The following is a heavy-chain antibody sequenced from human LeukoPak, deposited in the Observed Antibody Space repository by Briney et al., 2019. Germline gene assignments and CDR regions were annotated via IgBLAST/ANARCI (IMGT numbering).Heavy chain of an antibody. CDR2: ISSSSSYI. CDR1: GFTFSSYS. D-gene: IGHD3-3*01. CDR3: AREGITIFGVVTHNHMDV. J-gene: IGHJ6*03. Sequence: GGSLRLSCAASGFTFSSYSMNWVRQAPGKGLEWVSSISSSSSYIYYADSVKGRFTISRDNAKNSLYLQMNSLRAEDTAVYYCAREGITIFGVVTHNHMDVWGKGTTVTVSS. V-gene: IGHV3-21*01.